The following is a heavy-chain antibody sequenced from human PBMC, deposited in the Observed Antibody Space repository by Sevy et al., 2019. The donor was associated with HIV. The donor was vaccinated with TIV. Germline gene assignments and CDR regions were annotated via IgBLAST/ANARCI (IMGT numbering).Heavy chain of an antibody. J-gene: IGHJ4*02. Sequence: ASVKVSCKASGYTFTGYYMHWVRQAPGEGLEWMGWINPNSRGTNYAQKFQGRVTMTRDTSISTAYMELSRLRSDDTAVYYCWYSGYDSSYFDYWGQGTLVTVSS. D-gene: IGHD5-12*01. CDR3: WYSGYDSSYFDY. CDR1: GYTFTGYY. CDR2: INPNSRGT. V-gene: IGHV1-2*02.